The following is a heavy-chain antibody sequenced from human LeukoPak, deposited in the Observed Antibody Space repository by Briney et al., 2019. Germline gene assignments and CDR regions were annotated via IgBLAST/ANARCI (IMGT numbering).Heavy chain of an antibody. CDR2: ISSSGGST. J-gene: IGHJ4*02. D-gene: IGHD2-15*01. CDR3: AKDTDYCSGGSCYPGPFDY. V-gene: IGHV3-23*01. CDR1: GFTFSSYA. Sequence: GGSLRLSCAASGFTFSSYAMSWVRQAPGKGLEWVSAISSSGGSTYYADSVKGRFTISRDNSENTLYLQMNSLRAEDTAVYYCAKDTDYCSGGSCYPGPFDYWGQGTLVTVSS.